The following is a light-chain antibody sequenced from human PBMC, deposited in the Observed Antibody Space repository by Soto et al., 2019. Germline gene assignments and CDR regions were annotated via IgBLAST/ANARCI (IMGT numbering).Light chain of an antibody. V-gene: IGKV1-39*01. CDR2: AAS. J-gene: IGKJ1*01. CDR1: QSISTY. Sequence: DIQMTQSPSSLSASVVDRVTITCLAGQSISTYLNWYQQKSGKAPKLLISAASSLQSGVPSRFSGSGSGTDFTLTISSLQPEDFATYYCQQSFSTLGWTFGQGTKVDIK. CDR3: QQSFSTLGWT.